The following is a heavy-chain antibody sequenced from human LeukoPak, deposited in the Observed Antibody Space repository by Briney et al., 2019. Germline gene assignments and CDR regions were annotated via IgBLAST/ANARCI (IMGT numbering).Heavy chain of an antibody. CDR2: ISPTGSTT. D-gene: IGHD6-6*01. Sequence: GGSLRLSCTASGFSFSGHWMHWARQLPGKGLVWVSRISPTGSTTSYADSVEGRFTVSRDNAKNTLYQQVNNLRAEDTAVYYCARGPNSNWSGLDFWGQGTLLTVSS. CDR1: GFSFSGHW. J-gene: IGHJ4*02. CDR3: ARGPNSNWSGLDF. V-gene: IGHV3-74*01.